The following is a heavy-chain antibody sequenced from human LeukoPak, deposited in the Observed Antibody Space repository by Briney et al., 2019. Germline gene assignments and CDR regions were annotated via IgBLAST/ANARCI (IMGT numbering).Heavy chain of an antibody. J-gene: IGHJ4*02. V-gene: IGHV3-13*01. CDR1: GFTLSNFA. D-gene: IGHD1-26*01. CDR3: ARQMTPHGNFDY. Sequence: GGSLRLSCAASGFTLSNFAMHWVRQATGKGLEWVSAIDTAGDTFYPGSVKGRFTFSRENAKNSLYLQMNNLRAKDTAVYYCARQMTPHGNFDYWGQGTLVTVSS. CDR2: IDTAGDT.